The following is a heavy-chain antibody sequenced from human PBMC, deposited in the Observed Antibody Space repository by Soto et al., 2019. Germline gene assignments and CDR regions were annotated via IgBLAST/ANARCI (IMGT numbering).Heavy chain of an antibody. CDR2: ISYDGSNK. Sequence: GGSLRLSCAASGFTFSSYGMHWVRQAPGKGLEWVAVISYDGSNKYYADSVKGRFTISRDNSKNTLYLQMNSLRAEDTAVYYCAKSRGLLLHLDYWGQGTLVTVSS. J-gene: IGHJ4*02. D-gene: IGHD3-22*01. CDR3: AKSRGLLLHLDY. V-gene: IGHV3-30*18. CDR1: GFTFSSYG.